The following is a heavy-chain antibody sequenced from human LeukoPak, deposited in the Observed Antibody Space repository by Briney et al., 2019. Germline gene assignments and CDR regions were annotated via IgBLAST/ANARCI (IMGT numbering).Heavy chain of an antibody. D-gene: IGHD2-2*02. CDR1: GVTFSGSA. CDR3: TRLKERYCSSTSCYMDYYYYGMDV. J-gene: IGHJ6*02. Sequence: GGSLRLSCAASGVTFSGSAMHWVRQASGKGLEWVGRIRSKANSYATAYAASVKGRFTISRDDSKNTAYLQMNSLKNEDTAVYYCTRLKERYCSSTSCYMDYYYYGMDVWGQGTTVTVSS. V-gene: IGHV3-73*01. CDR2: IRSKANSYAT.